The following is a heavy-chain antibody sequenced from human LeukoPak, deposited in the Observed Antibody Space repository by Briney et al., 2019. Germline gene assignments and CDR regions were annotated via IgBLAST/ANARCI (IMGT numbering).Heavy chain of an antibody. CDR1: GFTFSNYW. V-gene: IGHV3-7*01. J-gene: IGHJ5*02. Sequence: GGSLRLSCAASGFTFSNYWMNWVRQAPGKGLEWEANIKQDGSEKYHVDSVKGRFTISRDNAKNSLYLQMNSLRAEDTAVYYCARSLYFWSGSSSWGQGTLVTVSS. CDR2: IKQDGSEK. D-gene: IGHD3-3*01. CDR3: ARSLYFWSGSSS.